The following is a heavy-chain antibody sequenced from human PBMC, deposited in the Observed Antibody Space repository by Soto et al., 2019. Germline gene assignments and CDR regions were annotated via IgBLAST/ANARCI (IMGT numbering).Heavy chain of an antibody. CDR1: GFIFSNYF. CDR2: ISGNGGST. J-gene: IGHJ5*02. D-gene: IGHD1-26*01. Sequence: EVQLVESGGGLVQPGGSLRLSCAASGFIFSNYFMHWVRQAPGKGLEYVSSISGNGGSTYYADFVKGRLTISRDNSKNMLFLQMVSLRPEDMAVYYCAKDSGRSEGWFDPWGQGTLVTVSS. V-gene: IGHV3-64*07. CDR3: AKDSGRSEGWFDP.